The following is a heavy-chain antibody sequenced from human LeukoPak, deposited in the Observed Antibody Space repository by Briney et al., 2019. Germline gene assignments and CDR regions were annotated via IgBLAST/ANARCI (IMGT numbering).Heavy chain of an antibody. Sequence: RASVKVSCKASGYTFTSYDINWVRQAPGQGLEWMGGIIPIFGTANYAQKFQGRVTITTDESTSTAYMELSSLRSEDTAVYYCATVALDTGIPSWAFDIWGQGTMVTVSS. V-gene: IGHV1-69*05. J-gene: IGHJ3*02. CDR1: GYTFTSYD. D-gene: IGHD1-14*01. CDR3: ATVALDTGIPSWAFDI. CDR2: IIPIFGTA.